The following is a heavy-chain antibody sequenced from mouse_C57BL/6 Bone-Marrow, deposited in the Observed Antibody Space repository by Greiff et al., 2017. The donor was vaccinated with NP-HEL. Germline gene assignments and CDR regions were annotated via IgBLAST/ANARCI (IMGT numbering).Heavy chain of an antibody. V-gene: IGHV1-61*01. Sequence: VQLQQPGAELVRPGSSVKLSCKASGYTFTSYWMDWVKQRPGQGLEWIGNIYPSDSETHYNQKFKDKATLTEDKSSSTAYMQLSRLTSEDSAVYDCAGSKTAWFAYWGQGTLVTVSA. CDR1: GYTFTSYW. CDR3: AGSKTAWFAY. J-gene: IGHJ3*01. D-gene: IGHD2-5*01. CDR2: IYPSDSET.